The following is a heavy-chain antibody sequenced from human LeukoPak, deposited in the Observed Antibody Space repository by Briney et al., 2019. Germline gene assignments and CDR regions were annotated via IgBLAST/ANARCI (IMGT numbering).Heavy chain of an antibody. D-gene: IGHD4-11*01. CDR2: IYHSGST. J-gene: IGHJ4*02. CDR3: LSRYSNHKFWDY. CDR1: GYSISSGYY. Sequence: SETLSLTCTVSGYSISSGYYWGWIRQPPGKGLEWIGSIYHSGSTYYNPSLKGRVTISVDTSKNQFSLKLSSVTAADTAVYYCLSRYSNHKFWDYWGQGTLVTVSS. V-gene: IGHV4-38-2*02.